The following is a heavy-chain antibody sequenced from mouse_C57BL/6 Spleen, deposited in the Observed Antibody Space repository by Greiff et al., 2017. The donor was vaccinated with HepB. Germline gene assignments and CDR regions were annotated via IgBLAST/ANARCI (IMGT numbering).Heavy chain of an antibody. D-gene: IGHD2-4*01. Sequence: EVQLQQSGPGLVKPSQSLSLTCSVTGYSITSGYYWNWIRQFPGNKLEWMGYISYDGSNNYNPSLKNRISITRDTSKNQFFLKLNSVTTEDTATYYCARAYDYDEGRFAYWGQGTLVTVSA. CDR2: ISYDGSN. V-gene: IGHV3-6*01. J-gene: IGHJ3*01. CDR3: ARAYDYDEGRFAY. CDR1: GYSITSGYY.